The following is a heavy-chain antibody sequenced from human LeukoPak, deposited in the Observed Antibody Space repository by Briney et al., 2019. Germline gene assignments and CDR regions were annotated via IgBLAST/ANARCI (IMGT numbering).Heavy chain of an antibody. Sequence: SETLSLTCTVSGGSISSSSYYWGWIRQPPGKGLEWIGSIYSGSTYYNPSLKSRVTISVDTSKNQFSLKLSSVTAADTAVYYCARYTAMVNDAFDIWGQGTMVTVSS. V-gene: IGHV4-39*01. D-gene: IGHD5-18*01. CDR3: ARYTAMVNDAFDI. J-gene: IGHJ3*02. CDR2: IYSGST. CDR1: GGSISSSSYY.